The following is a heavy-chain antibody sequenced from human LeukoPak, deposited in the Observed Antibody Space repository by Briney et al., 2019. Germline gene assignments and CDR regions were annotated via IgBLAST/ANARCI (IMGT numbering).Heavy chain of an antibody. CDR3: ARSADCRRTSCYAMDV. V-gene: IGHV3-21*01. CDR2: ISSSSSYI. Sequence: GGSLRLSCAASGFIFSSYGMTWVRQAPGKGLEWVSSISSSSSYIYYADAVKGRFTISRDNAKNSLYLQMNSLRAEDMAVYYCARSADCRRTSCYAMDVWGKGTTVTVSS. J-gene: IGHJ6*04. CDR1: GFIFSSYG. D-gene: IGHD2-2*01.